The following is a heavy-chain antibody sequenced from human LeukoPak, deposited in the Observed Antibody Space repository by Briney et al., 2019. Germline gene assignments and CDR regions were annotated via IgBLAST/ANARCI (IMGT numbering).Heavy chain of an antibody. Sequence: GESLKISRQGSGYSSTRYLGGCVPQVHGKGLGWMGIIDLGDYDTRFSPSFQGKVTISADKSISTACLQWSSLKASDAAKYYCARHRRATVKHYYYGMDVWGQGTTVTVSS. D-gene: IGHD4-17*01. V-gene: IGHV5-51*01. CDR3: ARHRRATVKHYYYGMDV. CDR1: GYSSTRYL. J-gene: IGHJ6*02. CDR2: IDLGDYDT.